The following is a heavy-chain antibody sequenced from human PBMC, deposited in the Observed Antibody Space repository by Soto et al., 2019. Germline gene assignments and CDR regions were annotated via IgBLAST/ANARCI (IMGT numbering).Heavy chain of an antibody. CDR3: ITDGWLVYLEGFGY. CDR1: GFTFSNAW. V-gene: IGHV3-15*07. J-gene: IGHJ4*02. D-gene: IGHD6-19*01. CDR2: IKSRGDGGTT. Sequence: EVQLVESGGGLVKPGGSLRLSCAASGFTFSNAWMNWVRQAPGKGLEWVGRIKSRGDGGTTDYAAPVKGRFTISRDDSKNTLYLQMNSLKIEDTGVYYCITDGWLVYLEGFGYWGQGTLVTVSS.